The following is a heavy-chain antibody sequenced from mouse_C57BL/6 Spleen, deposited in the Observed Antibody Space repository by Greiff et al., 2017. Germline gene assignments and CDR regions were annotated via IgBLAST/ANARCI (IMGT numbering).Heavy chain of an antibody. CDR2: ISAGGSYT. J-gene: IGHJ3*01. V-gene: IGHV5-4*01. CDR1: GFTFSSYA. CDR3: ASKATFAY. Sequence: EVQLVESGGGLVKPGGSLKLSCAASGFTFSSYAMSWVRQTPERRLEWVATISAGGSYTYYPDNVKGRFTISRDNAKNNLYLQMSHLKSEDTAMYYCASKATFAYWGQGTLVTVSA.